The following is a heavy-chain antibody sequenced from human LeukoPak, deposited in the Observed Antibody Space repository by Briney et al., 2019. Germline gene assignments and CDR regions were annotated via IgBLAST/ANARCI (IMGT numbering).Heavy chain of an antibody. CDR3: ARPYYYDSRIDP. Sequence: SETLSLTCTVSGGSISSGDYYWSGIRQPPGKGLEWIAYMYYSGSPYYNPSLKSRVTMSADTSKNQLSLKLSSVTAADTAVYYCARPYYYDSRIDPWGQGILVTVSS. CDR2: MYYSGSP. D-gene: IGHD3-22*01. J-gene: IGHJ5*02. V-gene: IGHV4-30-4*01. CDR1: GGSISSGDYY.